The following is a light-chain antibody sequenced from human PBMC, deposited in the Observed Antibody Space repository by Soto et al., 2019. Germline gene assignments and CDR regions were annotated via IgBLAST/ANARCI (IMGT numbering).Light chain of an antibody. CDR2: AAS. CDR1: QSVFTN. V-gene: IGKV3-15*01. J-gene: IGKJ2*01. CDR3: QQYNNWPYT. Sequence: EIVMTQSPATLSVSPGERVTLSCWASQSVFTNLAWSQHKPGQAPRLLIYAASTRATGIAARFSGSGSGTEFTLTISSLQYEDFAIYYCQQYNNWPYTFGQGTKLEIK.